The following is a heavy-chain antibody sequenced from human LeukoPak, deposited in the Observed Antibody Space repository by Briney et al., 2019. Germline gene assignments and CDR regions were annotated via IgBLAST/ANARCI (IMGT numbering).Heavy chain of an antibody. CDR1: GYSFTSYW. Sequence: GESLKISCKGSGYSFTSYWIGWVRQMPGKGLEWMGIIYPGDSDTRYSPSFQGQVTFSADKSITTAYLQWSSLKASDTAIYYCARHGDHGDFSPSYYYGMDVWGQGTTVTVSS. CDR2: IYPGDSDT. CDR3: ARHGDHGDFSPSYYYGMDV. V-gene: IGHV5-51*01. D-gene: IGHD4-17*01. J-gene: IGHJ6*02.